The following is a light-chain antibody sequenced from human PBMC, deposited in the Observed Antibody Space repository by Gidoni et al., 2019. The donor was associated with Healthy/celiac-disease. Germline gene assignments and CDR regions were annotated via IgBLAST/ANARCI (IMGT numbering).Light chain of an antibody. CDR2: DAS. Sequence: DIPMTQSPSSLSASVGDRVTITCQASQDISNYLNWYQQKPGKAPKLLIYDASNWETGVPSRFSGSGSGTDFTFTISSLEPEDIATYYCQQYGNLPPTFGPGTKVDIK. V-gene: IGKV1-33*01. CDR3: QQYGNLPPT. J-gene: IGKJ3*01. CDR1: QDISNY.